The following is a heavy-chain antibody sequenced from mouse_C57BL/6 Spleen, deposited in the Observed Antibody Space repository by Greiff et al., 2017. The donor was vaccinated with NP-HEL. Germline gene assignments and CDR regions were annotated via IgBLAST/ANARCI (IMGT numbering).Heavy chain of an antibody. CDR3: ANNYYGRAWFAY. CDR2: ISSGSSTI. CDR1: GFTFSDYG. Sequence: EVHLVESGGGLVKPGGSLKLSCAASGFTFSDYGMHWVRQAPEKGLEWVAYISSGSSTIYYADTVKGRFTISRDNAKNTLFLQMTSLRSEDTAMYYCANNYYGRAWFAYWGQGTLVTVSA. D-gene: IGHD1-1*01. V-gene: IGHV5-17*01. J-gene: IGHJ3*01.